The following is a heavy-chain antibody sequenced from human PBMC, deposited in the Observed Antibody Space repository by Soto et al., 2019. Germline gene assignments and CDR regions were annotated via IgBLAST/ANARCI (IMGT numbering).Heavy chain of an antibody. D-gene: IGHD3-10*01. CDR1: GFTFSSYL. CDR2: MNEDGGTT. Sequence: GGSLRLSCAASGFTFSSYLMHWVRQAPGKGLVWVSRMNEDGGTTDYADSVKGRFTISRDNAKNTLYLQMNSLRVEDTAVYYCASDLSGRADVWGQGTTVTVSS. J-gene: IGHJ6*02. CDR3: ASDLSGRADV. V-gene: IGHV3-74*01.